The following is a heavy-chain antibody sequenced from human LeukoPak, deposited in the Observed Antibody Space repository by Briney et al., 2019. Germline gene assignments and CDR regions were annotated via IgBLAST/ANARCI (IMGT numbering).Heavy chain of an antibody. CDR3: ARRSVPAAIYSSNWFDP. V-gene: IGHV4-34*01. J-gene: IGHJ5*02. Sequence: SETLSLTCAVYGGSFSGYYWSWIRQPPGKGLEWIGEINHSGSTNYNPSLKSRVTISVDTSKNQFSLKLSSVTAADTAVYYCARRSVPAAIYSSNWFDPWGQGTLVTVSS. CDR1: GGSFSGYY. CDR2: INHSGST. D-gene: IGHD2-2*01.